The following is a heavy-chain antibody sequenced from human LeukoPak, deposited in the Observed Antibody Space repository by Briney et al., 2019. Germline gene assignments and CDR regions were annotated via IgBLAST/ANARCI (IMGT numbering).Heavy chain of an antibody. CDR1: GGTFSSYA. V-gene: IGHV1-69*06. Sequence: GASVKVSCKASGGTFSSYAISWVRQAPGQGLEWMGGIIPIFGTANYAQKFQGRVTITADKSTSTAYMELSSLRSEDTAVYYCAGSDTIGYSPREWDYWYFDLWGRGTLVTVSS. D-gene: IGHD3-22*01. CDR2: IIPIFGTA. CDR3: AGSDTIGYSPREWDYWYFDL. J-gene: IGHJ2*01.